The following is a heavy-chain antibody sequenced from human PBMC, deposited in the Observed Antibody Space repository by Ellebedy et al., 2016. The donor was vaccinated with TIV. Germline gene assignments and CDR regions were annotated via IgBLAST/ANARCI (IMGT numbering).Heavy chain of an antibody. CDR1: GYIFTAYY. D-gene: IGHD3-22*01. CDR2: INTDSGGT. Sequence: ASVKVSCKPSGYIFTAYYIHWVRQAPGQGLEWMGWINTDSGGTNFPQKFQGRVTMTRDTSVNTVYMELSRLESDDTAVYYCARVRRGSSGMDVWGQGTTVTVS. CDR3: ARVRRGSSGMDV. J-gene: IGHJ6*02. V-gene: IGHV1-2*02.